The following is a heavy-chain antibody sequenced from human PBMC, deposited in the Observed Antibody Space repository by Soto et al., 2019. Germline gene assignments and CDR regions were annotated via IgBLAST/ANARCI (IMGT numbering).Heavy chain of an antibody. V-gene: IGHV4-30-4*01. CDR3: ARAVGYYDSSGYPA. J-gene: IGHJ5*02. CDR1: GCSISSGDYY. Sequence: PSETLSLTCTVSGCSISSGDYYWSWIRQPPGKGQEWIGYIYYSGSTYYNPSLKSRVTISVDTSKNQFSLKLSSVTAADTAVYYCARAVGYYDSSGYPAWGQGTLVTVSS. CDR2: IYYSGST. D-gene: IGHD3-22*01.